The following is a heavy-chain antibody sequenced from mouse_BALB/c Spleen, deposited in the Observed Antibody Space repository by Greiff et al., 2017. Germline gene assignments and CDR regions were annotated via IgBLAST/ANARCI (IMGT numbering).Heavy chain of an antibody. V-gene: IGHV1S81*02. D-gene: IGHD1-1*01. Sequence: VQLQQSGAELVKPGASVKLSCKASGYTFTSYYMYWVKQRPGQGLEWIGEINPSNGGTNFNEKFKSKATLTVDKSSSTAYMQLSSLTSEDSAVYYCTRADYYGSPMDYWGQGTSVTVSS. CDR1: GYTFTSYY. J-gene: IGHJ4*01. CDR3: TRADYYGSPMDY. CDR2: INPSNGGT.